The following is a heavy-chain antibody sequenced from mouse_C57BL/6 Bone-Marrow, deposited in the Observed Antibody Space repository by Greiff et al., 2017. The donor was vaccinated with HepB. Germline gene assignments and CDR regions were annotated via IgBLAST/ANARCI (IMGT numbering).Heavy chain of an antibody. CDR2: IDPETGGT. CDR3: TSRQLRPFDY. V-gene: IGHV1-15*01. D-gene: IGHD3-2*02. J-gene: IGHJ2*01. Sequence: ESGAELVRPGASVTLSCKASGYTFTDYEMHWVKQTPVHGLEWIGAIDPETGGTAYNQKFKGKAILTADKSSSTAYMELRSLTSEDSAVYYCTSRQLRPFDYWGQGTTLTVSS. CDR1: GYTFTDYE.